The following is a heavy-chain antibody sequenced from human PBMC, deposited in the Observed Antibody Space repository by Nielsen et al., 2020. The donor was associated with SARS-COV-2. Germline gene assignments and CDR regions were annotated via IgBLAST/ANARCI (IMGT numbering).Heavy chain of an antibody. CDR2: INREGYTR. Sequence: GESLKISCAASGFTFADSWMHWVRQAPGKGLEWISRINREGYTRDYADSVKGRFTMSRDNAKNLLYLQMNSLRDDDTAVYYCARDSYIVPTNYYFDYWGQGALVTVSS. CDR1: GFTFADSW. CDR3: ARDSYIVPTNYYFDY. D-gene: IGHD5-12*01. V-gene: IGHV3-74*01. J-gene: IGHJ4*02.